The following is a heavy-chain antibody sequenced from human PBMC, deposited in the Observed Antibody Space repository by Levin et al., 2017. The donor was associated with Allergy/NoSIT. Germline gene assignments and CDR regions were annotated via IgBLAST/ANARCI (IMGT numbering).Heavy chain of an antibody. V-gene: IGHV4-34*01. CDR1: GGSFSGYY. J-gene: IGHJ4*02. Sequence: NPSETLSLTCAVYGGSFSGYYWSWIRQPPGKGLEWIGEINHSGSTNHNPSLKSRVTISVDTSKNQFSLKLSSVTAADTAVYYCARWASTRSAAGKPKFDYWGQGTLVTVSS. CDR3: ARWASTRSAAGKPKFDY. CDR2: INHSGST. D-gene: IGHD6-13*01.